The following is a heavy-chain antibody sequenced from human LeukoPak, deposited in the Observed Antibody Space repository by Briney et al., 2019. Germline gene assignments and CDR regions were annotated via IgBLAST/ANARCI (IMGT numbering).Heavy chain of an antibody. V-gene: IGHV4-61*02. CDR3: ARLYSSGWYVDV. CDR1: GGSISSGSYY. D-gene: IGHD6-19*01. CDR2: IYTSGST. Sequence: SETLSLTCTVSGGSISSGSYYWSWIRQPAGKGLEWIGRIYTSGSTNYNPSLKSRVTISVDTSKNQLSLKLSSVTAADTAVYYCARLYSSGWYVDVWGQGTMVTVSS. J-gene: IGHJ3*01.